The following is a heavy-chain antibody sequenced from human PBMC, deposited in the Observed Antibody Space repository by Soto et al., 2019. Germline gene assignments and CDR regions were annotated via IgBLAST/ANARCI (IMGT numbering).Heavy chain of an antibody. V-gene: IGHV3-23*01. D-gene: IGHD2-15*01. CDR3: AKDRIVVVVAAPLAFDI. CDR2: ISGSGGST. Sequence: GGSLRLSCAASGFTFSSYAMSWVRQAPGKGLEWVSAISGSGGSTYYADSVKGRFTISRDNSKNTLYLQMNSLRAEDTAVYYCAKDRIVVVVAAPLAFDIWGQGTMVTVSS. CDR1: GFTFSSYA. J-gene: IGHJ3*02.